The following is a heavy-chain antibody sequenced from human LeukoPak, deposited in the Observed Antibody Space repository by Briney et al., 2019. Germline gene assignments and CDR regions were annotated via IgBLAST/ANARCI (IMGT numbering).Heavy chain of an antibody. J-gene: IGHJ6*04. CDR3: ARDSAVAAADV. Sequence: ASVKVSCKASGYTFTGYYIHWVRQAPGQGREWMGRINPNSGGTNYAQKFQGRVTMTRNTSISTPYMEKSRLRSDDTAVYYSARDSAVAAADVWGKGTTVTVSS. CDR1: GYTFTGYY. CDR2: INPNSGGT. D-gene: IGHD6-25*01. V-gene: IGHV1-2*06.